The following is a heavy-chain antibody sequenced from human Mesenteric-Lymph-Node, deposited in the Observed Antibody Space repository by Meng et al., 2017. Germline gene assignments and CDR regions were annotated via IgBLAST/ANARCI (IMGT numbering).Heavy chain of an antibody. CDR3: AKDRNGAYDSSGFGFDI. CDR2: ISSSSSYI. D-gene: IGHD3-22*01. CDR1: GFTFGSYD. Sequence: GESLKISCATSGFTFGSYDMNWVRQAPGKGLEWVSSISSSSSYIYYADSVKGRFTISRDNAKNSLYLQMNSLRAEDTALYYCAKDRNGAYDSSGFGFDIWGQGTMVTVSS. J-gene: IGHJ3*02. V-gene: IGHV3-21*04.